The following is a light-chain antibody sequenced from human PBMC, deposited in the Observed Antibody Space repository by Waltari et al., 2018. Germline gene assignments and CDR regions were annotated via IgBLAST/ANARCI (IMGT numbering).Light chain of an antibody. CDR3: CSYAGSSIFYV. CDR1: SSDVGGYNY. J-gene: IGLJ1*01. Sequence: QSALTQPASVSGSPGQSITIPCTGTSSDVGGYNYVSWYQQHPGKAPKLMIYDVSKRPSGVSNRFSGSKSGNTASLTISGLQAEDEADYYCCSYAGSSIFYVFGTGTKVTVL. CDR2: DVS. V-gene: IGLV2-23*02.